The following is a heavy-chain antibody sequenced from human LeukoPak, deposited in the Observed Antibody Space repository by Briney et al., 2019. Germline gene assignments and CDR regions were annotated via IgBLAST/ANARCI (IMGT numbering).Heavy chain of an antibody. V-gene: IGHV3-23*01. J-gene: IGHJ3*02. CDR3: TTDLGRSDAFDI. CDR2: ISGSGGST. D-gene: IGHD3-16*01. CDR1: GFTFSSYA. Sequence: PGGSLRLSCAASGFTFSSYAMSWVRQAPGKGLEWVSAISGSGGSTYYADSVKGRFTISRDNSKNTLYLQMNSLKTEDTAVYYCTTDLGRSDAFDIWGQGTMVTVSS.